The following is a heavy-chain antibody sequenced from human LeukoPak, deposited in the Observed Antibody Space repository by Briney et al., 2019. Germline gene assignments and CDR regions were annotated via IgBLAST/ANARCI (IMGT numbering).Heavy chain of an antibody. Sequence: PSETLSLTCTVSGGSISSYYWSWIRQPPGKGLEWIGYIYYSGSTNYNPSLKSRVTISVDTSKNQFSLKLSSVTAADTAVYYCARASGAFVATLGYWGQGTLVTVSS. CDR3: ARASGAFVATLGY. CDR2: IYYSGST. J-gene: IGHJ4*02. V-gene: IGHV4-59*01. D-gene: IGHD5-12*01. CDR1: GGSISSYY.